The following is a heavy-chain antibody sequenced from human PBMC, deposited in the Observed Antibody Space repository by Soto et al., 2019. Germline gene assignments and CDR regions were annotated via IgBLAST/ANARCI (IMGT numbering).Heavy chain of an antibody. CDR2: IYYSGST. CDR3: ARVPLYGTTVTAIDY. CDR1: GGSISSYY. Sequence: SETLSLTCTVSGGSISSYYWSWIRQPPGKGLEWIGYIYYSGSTYYNPSLKSRVTISVDTSKNQFSLKLSSVTAADTAVYYCARVPLYGTTVTAIDYWGQGTLVTV. D-gene: IGHD4-17*01. V-gene: IGHV4-59*08. J-gene: IGHJ4*02.